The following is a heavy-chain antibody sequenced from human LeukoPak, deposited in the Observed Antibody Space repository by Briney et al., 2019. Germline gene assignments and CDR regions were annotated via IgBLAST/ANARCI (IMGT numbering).Heavy chain of an antibody. CDR3: ASQQWLAGFVY. D-gene: IGHD6-19*01. V-gene: IGHV3-53*01. Sequence: RGSLRLSCAASGFTVSSNYMSWVRQAPGKGLEWVSVIYTGGTTYYADSVKGRFTISRDSSKNTLDLQMSSLRVADTAVYFCASQQWLAGFVYGGQGNLGTVSP. CDR2: IYTGGTT. CDR1: GFTVSSNY. J-gene: IGHJ4*02.